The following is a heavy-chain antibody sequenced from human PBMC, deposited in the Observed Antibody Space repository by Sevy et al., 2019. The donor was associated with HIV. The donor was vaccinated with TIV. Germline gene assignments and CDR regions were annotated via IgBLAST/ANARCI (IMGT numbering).Heavy chain of an antibody. CDR2: LRHDESDE. Sequence: GGSLRLSCAASGFTFSNYGMHWVRQAPGKGLEWVAFLRHDESDEKYADSVKGRFTISRDNSKNTLFLQMNSLRGDDTSIYYCAKVRHRDLYLYYYMDVWGKGTTVTVSS. V-gene: IGHV3-30*02. CDR3: AKVRHRDLYLYYYMDV. CDR1: GFTFSNYG. J-gene: IGHJ6*03.